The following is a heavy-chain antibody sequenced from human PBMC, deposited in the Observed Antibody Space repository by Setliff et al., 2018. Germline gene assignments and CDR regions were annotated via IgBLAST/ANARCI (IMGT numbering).Heavy chain of an antibody. CDR2: INPGGLTS. D-gene: IGHD6-25*01. CDR1: GYSFTSHY. CDR3: TRAGLAAAGRKGVFDH. V-gene: IGHV1-46*01. J-gene: IGHJ4*02. Sequence: ASVKVSCKTSGYSFTSHYMHWVRQAPGQGLEWMGIINPGGLTSSSTQKFEGRVTMTRDTSTSTVYMELNSLTSDDTAVYYCTRAGLAAAGRKGVFDHWGQGTLVTVSS.